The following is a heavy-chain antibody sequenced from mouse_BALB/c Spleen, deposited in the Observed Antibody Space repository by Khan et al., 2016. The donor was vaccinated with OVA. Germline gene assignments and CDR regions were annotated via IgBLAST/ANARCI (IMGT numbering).Heavy chain of an antibody. D-gene: IGHD2-3*01. CDR3: AREEDDGGLAN. V-gene: IGHV5-12*02. CDR1: GFTFSDYY. J-gene: IGHJ3*01. CDR2: LSNRGTTT. Sequence: EVELVESGGGLVQPGVSLKLSCATSGFTFSDYYMYWIRKTPEKSMEWVASLSNRGTTTYYPATVRGRLTISRNNAKNTMYLKMSRRKAEDTARYYSAREEDDGGLANWGQGTMVTVSA.